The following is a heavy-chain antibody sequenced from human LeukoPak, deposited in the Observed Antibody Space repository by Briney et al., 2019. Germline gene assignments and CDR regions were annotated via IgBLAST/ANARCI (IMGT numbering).Heavy chain of an antibody. CDR3: ARVAIAAARSGWFDP. J-gene: IGHJ5*02. CDR1: GFTFSSYA. D-gene: IGHD6-13*01. CDR2: ISSNGGST. V-gene: IGHV3-64*01. Sequence: GGSLRLSCAASGFTFSSYAMHWVRQAPGKGLEYVSAISSNGGSTYYANSVKGRFTISRDNSKSTLYLQMGSLRAEDMAVYYCARVAIAAARSGWFDPWGQGTLVTVSS.